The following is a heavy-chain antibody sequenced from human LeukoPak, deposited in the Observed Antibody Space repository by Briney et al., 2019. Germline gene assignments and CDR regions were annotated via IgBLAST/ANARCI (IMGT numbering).Heavy chain of an antibody. CDR2: INPNSGDT. J-gene: IGHJ2*01. D-gene: IGHD6-19*01. V-gene: IGHV1-2*02. CDR1: GYTFTGHY. CDR3: ARDVYTSGWRYFDL. Sequence: ASVKVSCKASGYTFTGHYMHWVRQAPGQGPEWKAWINPNSGDTNYAQKFQGRVTLTRDASIGTAYMEMNRLTYDDTAIYYCARDVYTSGWRYFDLWGHGTLVTVSS.